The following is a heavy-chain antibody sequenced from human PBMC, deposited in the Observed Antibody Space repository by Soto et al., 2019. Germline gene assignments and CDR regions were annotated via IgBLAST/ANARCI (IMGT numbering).Heavy chain of an antibody. D-gene: IGHD3-3*01. CDR2: INHSGST. Sequence: SETLSLTCAVYGGSFSGYYWSWIRQPPGKGLEWIGEINHSGSTNYNPSLKSRVTISVDTSKNQFSLKLSSVTAADTAVYYCARGRVITIFGVVTMYYFDYCGQGTLVTVST. V-gene: IGHV4-34*01. J-gene: IGHJ4*02. CDR1: GGSFSGYY. CDR3: ARGRVITIFGVVTMYYFDY.